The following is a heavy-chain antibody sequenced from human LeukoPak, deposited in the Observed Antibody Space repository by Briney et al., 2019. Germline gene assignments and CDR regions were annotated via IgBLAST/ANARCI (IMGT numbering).Heavy chain of an antibody. D-gene: IGHD2-2*01. V-gene: IGHV3-33*01. CDR1: GFTFSSYG. CDR2: IWYDGSNK. J-gene: IGHJ4*02. Sequence: GGSLRLSCAASGFTFSSYGMHWVRQAPGKGLEWVAVIWYDGSNKYYADSVKGRFTISRDNSKNTLYLQMNSLRAEDTAVYYCARDNEIVVVPAAINFDYWGQGTLVTVSS. CDR3: ARDNEIVVVPAAINFDY.